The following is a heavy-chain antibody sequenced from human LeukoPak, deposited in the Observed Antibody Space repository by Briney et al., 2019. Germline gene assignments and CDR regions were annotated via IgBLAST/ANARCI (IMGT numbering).Heavy chain of an antibody. CDR1: GGTFSSYA. V-gene: IGHV1-69*01. CDR3: AREIRFLEWLENWFDP. D-gene: IGHD3-3*01. J-gene: IGHJ5*02. CDR2: IIPIFGTA. Sequence: SVKVSCKASGGTFSSYAISWARQAPGQGLEWMGGIIPIFGTANYAQKFQGRVTITADESTGTAYMELSSLRSEDTAVYYCAREIRFLEWLENWFDPWGQGTLVTVSS.